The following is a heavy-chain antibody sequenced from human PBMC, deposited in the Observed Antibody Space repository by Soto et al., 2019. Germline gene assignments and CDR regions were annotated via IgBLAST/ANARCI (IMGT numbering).Heavy chain of an antibody. Sequence: PGESLKISCKASGYSFANYWIGWVCQKPGKGLEWMGVIYPGDSETTYSPSFEGQVIISVDRSRGTAFLEWSSLKASDTAMYYCARPGAPTDTVVYDFWGQGTLVTVSS. CDR3: ARPGAPTDTVVYDF. CDR2: IYPGDSET. D-gene: IGHD5-18*01. V-gene: IGHV5-51*01. CDR1: GYSFANYW. J-gene: IGHJ4*02.